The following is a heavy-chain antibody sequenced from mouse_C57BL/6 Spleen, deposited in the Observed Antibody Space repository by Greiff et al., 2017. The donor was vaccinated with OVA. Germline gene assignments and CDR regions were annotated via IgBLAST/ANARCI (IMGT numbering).Heavy chain of an antibody. Sequence: EVKVEESGPGLVKPSQSLSLTCSVTGYSITSGYYWNWIRQFPGNKLEWMGYISYDGSNNYNPSLKNRISITRDTSKNQFFLTLNFVTTEDTATYYCARGIAYWGQGTLVTVSA. CDR1: GYSITSGYY. CDR3: ARGIAY. CDR2: ISYDGSN. J-gene: IGHJ3*01. V-gene: IGHV3-6*01.